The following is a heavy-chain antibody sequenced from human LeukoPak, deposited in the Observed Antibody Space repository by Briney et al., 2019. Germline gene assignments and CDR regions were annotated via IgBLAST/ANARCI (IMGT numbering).Heavy chain of an antibody. CDR1: GFTFSSYA. J-gene: IGHJ4*02. V-gene: IGHV3-30*04. CDR2: ISYDGSNK. Sequence: GGSLRLSCAASGFTFSSYAMHWVRQAPGKGLEWVAVISYDGSNKYYADSVKGRFTISRDNSKNTLYLQMNSLRAEDTAVYYCGSVSYVEIDYWGQGTLVTVSS. D-gene: IGHD5-18*01. CDR3: GSVSYVEIDY.